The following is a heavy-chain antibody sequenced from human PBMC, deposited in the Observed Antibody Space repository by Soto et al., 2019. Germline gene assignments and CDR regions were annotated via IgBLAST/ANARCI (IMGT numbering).Heavy chain of an antibody. Sequence: QVQLVQSGAEVKKPGSSVKVSCKASGGTFSSYAISWMRQAPGQGLEWMGGIIPIFGTANYAQKFQGRVTMTADKSTSTSYMELSSLRSEATAVYYCASAGQGGRQQLVPFDYWGQGTLVTVSS. CDR3: ASAGQGGRQQLVPFDY. J-gene: IGHJ4*02. CDR2: IIPIFGTA. V-gene: IGHV1-69*06. CDR1: GGTFSSYA. D-gene: IGHD6-6*01.